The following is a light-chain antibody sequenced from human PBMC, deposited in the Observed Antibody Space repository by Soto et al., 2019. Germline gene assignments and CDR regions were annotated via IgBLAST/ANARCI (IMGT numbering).Light chain of an antibody. CDR3: QSYDSSLSGYV. J-gene: IGLJ1*01. CDR1: SSNIGAGYD. CDR2: LNT. V-gene: IGLV1-40*01. Sequence: QSVLTQPPSVSGAPGQGVTISCTGSSSNIGAGYDVHWYQHFPGTAPKLLIFLNTNRPSGVPDRFSGSKSGSSASLAITGLQAEDEADYYCQSYDSSLSGYVFGTGTKLTVL.